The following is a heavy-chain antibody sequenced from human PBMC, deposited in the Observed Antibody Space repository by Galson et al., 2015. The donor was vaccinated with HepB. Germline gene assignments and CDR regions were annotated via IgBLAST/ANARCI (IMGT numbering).Heavy chain of an antibody. CDR3: AGSGAYYYDNSGYPPSYYYGMDV. CDR2: IHYSGST. Sequence: SETLSLTCTVSGGSISSYYWSWIRQPPGKGLEWIGYIHYSGSTNHNPSLQSQVTISVDTSKNQFSLKLSSVTAADTAVYYCAGSGAYYYDNSGYPPSYYYGMDVWGQGTTVTVSS. D-gene: IGHD3-22*01. J-gene: IGHJ6*02. V-gene: IGHV4-59*08. CDR1: GGSISSYY.